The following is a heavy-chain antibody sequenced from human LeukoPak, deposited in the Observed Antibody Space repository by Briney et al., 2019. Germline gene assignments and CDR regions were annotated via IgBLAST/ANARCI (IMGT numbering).Heavy chain of an antibody. V-gene: IGHV4-39*01. CDR1: GGSISSSSYY. J-gene: IGHJ6*03. D-gene: IGHD6-13*01. CDR3: ARHKGYGSWYGKNNYYYYYMDV. Sequence: PSETLSLTCTVSGGSISSSSYYWGWIRQPPGKGLEWIGSIYYSGSTYYNPSLKSRVTISVDTSKNQFSLKLSSVTAADTAVYYCARHKGYGSWYGKNNYYYYYMDVWGKGTTVTISS. CDR2: IYYSGST.